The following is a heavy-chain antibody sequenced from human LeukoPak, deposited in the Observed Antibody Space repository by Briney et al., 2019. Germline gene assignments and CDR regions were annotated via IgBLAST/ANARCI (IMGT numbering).Heavy chain of an antibody. CDR1: GFTFSSYE. D-gene: IGHD2/OR15-2a*01. V-gene: IGHV3-48*03. Sequence: GGSLRLSCAASGFTFSSYEMNWVRQAPGKGLEWVSYISSSGSTIYYADSVKGRFTISRDNAKNSLYLQMNSLRAEDTAVYYCARGLSRGPNSDWGQGTLVTVSS. J-gene: IGHJ4*02. CDR3: ARGLSRGPNSD. CDR2: ISSSGSTI.